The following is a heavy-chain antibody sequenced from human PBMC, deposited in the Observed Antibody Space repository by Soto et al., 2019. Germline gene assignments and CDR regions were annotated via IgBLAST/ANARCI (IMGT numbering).Heavy chain of an antibody. CDR3: ASTYYYDSSGYYPY. J-gene: IGHJ4*02. Sequence: SETLSLTCTVSGGSISSYYWSWIRQPPGKGLEWIGYIYYSGSTNYNPSQKSRVTISVDTSKNQFSLKLSSVTAADTAVYYCASTYYYDSSGYYPYWGQGTLVTVS. V-gene: IGHV4-59*08. CDR2: IYYSGST. CDR1: GGSISSYY. D-gene: IGHD3-22*01.